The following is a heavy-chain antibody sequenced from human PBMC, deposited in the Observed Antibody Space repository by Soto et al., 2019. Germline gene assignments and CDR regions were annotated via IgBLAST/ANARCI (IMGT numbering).Heavy chain of an antibody. V-gene: IGHV3-23*01. Sequence: AGSLRLSCAASGFTFSSYSMNWVRQAPGKGPEWVSAISGSGGSTYYADSVKGRFTISRDNSKNTLYLQMNSLRAEDTAVYYCAKGHQYSSSSNHFDSWGQGTPVTVSS. D-gene: IGHD6-6*01. J-gene: IGHJ4*02. CDR2: ISGSGGST. CDR1: GFTFSSYS. CDR3: AKGHQYSSSSNHFDS.